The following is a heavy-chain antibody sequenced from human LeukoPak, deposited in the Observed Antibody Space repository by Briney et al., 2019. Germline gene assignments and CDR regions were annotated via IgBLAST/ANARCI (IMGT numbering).Heavy chain of an antibody. D-gene: IGHD2-2*01. V-gene: IGHV4-34*01. J-gene: IGHJ5*02. CDR2: INHSGST. CDR3: ARHLIVVVPAAIWGFDP. CDR1: GGFFSGYY. Sequence: SETLSLTCAVYGGFFSGYYWSWIRQPPGKGLEWIGEINHSGSTNYNPSLKSRVTISVDTSKNQFSLKLSSVTAADTAVYYCARHLIVVVPAAIWGFDPWGQGTLVTVSS.